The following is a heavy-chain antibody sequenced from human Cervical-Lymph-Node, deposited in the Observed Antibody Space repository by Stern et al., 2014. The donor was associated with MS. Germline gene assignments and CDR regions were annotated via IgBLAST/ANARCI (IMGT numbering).Heavy chain of an antibody. CDR2: ISPYNGKT. CDR3: ARKPRLMGYFDS. Sequence: MQLVESGAEVKKPGASVKVSCKASGYTFTSYGISWVRQAPGQGLEWMGWISPYNGKTNYAQSLQGRLTVTTDTSSTTAYMELRSLTSDDTAVYYCARKPRLMGYFDSWGQGTLVTVSS. V-gene: IGHV1-18*01. CDR1: GYTFTSYG. D-gene: IGHD1-14*01. J-gene: IGHJ4*02.